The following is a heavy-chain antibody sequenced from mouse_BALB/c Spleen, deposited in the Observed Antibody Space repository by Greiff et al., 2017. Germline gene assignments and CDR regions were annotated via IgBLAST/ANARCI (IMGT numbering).Heavy chain of an antibody. D-gene: IGHD3-3*01. CDR3: AREGDVDYAMDY. CDR1: GFTFSSFG. CDR2: ISSGSSTI. V-gene: IGHV5-17*02. J-gene: IGHJ4*01. Sequence: EVKVVESGGGLVQPGGSRKLSCAASGFTFSSFGMHWVRQAPEKGLEWVAYISSGSSTIYYADTVKGRFTISRDNPKNTLFLQMTSLRSEDTAMYYCAREGDVDYAMDYWGQGTSVTVSS.